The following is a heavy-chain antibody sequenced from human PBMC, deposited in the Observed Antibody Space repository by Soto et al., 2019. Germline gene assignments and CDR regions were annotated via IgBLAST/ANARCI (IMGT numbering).Heavy chain of an antibody. D-gene: IGHD1-26*01. J-gene: IGHJ3*01. V-gene: IGHV4-4*02. Sequence: QVQLQESGPGLVKPSGTLSLTCAASSGSIFTTNWRSLVRQSPGRGLQWIGDIYHSGSPKYNPSLKIRVSISIGKSKDLLVLNRTSVTAADTAVLYCARRPDVATAKVGGGYVFDVWSHGTMVNVSS. CDR3: ARRPDVATAKVGGGYVFDV. CDR2: IYHSGSP. CDR1: SGSIFTTNW.